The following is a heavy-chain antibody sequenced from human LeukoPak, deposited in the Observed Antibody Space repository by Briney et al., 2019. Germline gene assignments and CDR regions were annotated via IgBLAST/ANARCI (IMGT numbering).Heavy chain of an antibody. CDR2: ISSSSSYI. CDR3: ARDLGDSSGWSCWFDP. V-gene: IGHV3-21*01. CDR1: GFTFSKYS. D-gene: IGHD6-19*01. Sequence: GGSLRLSCAASGFTFSKYSMTWVRQAPGKGLEWVSYISSSSSYIYYADSVKGRFTISRDNAKNSLYLQMNSLRAEDTAVYYCARDLGDSSGWSCWFDPWGQGTLVTVSS. J-gene: IGHJ5*02.